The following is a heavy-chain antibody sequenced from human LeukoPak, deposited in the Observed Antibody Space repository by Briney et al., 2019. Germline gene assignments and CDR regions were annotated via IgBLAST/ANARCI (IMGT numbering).Heavy chain of an antibody. Sequence: PGGSLRLSCAASGFTFSRYAMNWVRQAPGKGLDWVSSISTSSSYIYYADSVKGRFTVSRDNAKNSLYLQMNSLRAEDTAVYYCARSGSSTRLYYYYYMDVWGKGTTVTVSS. V-gene: IGHV3-21*01. CDR3: ARSGSSTRLYYYYYMDV. D-gene: IGHD2-2*01. J-gene: IGHJ6*03. CDR2: ISTSSSYI. CDR1: GFTFSRYA.